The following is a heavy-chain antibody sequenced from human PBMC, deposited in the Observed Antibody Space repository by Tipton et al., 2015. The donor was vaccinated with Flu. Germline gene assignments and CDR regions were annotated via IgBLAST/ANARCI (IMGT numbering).Heavy chain of an antibody. CDR2: INHSGST. CDR1: GGSFSGYY. CDR3: ARERGDETAWFDP. J-gene: IGHJ5*02. Sequence: LRLSCAVYGGSFSGYYWSWIRQPPGKGLEWIGEINHSGSTNYNPSLKSRVTISVDASKNQFSLKLSSVTAADTAVYYCARERGDETAWFDPWGQGTLVTVSS. V-gene: IGHV4-34*01. D-gene: IGHD3-16*01.